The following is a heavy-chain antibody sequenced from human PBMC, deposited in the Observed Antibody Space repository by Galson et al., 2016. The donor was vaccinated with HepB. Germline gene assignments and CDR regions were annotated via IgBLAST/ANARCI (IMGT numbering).Heavy chain of an antibody. Sequence: SLRLSCADSEITFRTFCMSWVRQAPGQGLEWVANINQDGSEKYHVDSVKGRFTISRDNAEKSLFLQMNSLRAEDTAVYFCARGRRIRERGWYWFDPWGQGTLVTVSS. V-gene: IGHV3-7*04. CDR1: EITFRTFC. CDR3: ARGRRIRERGWYWFDP. D-gene: IGHD6-19*01. CDR2: INQDGSEK. J-gene: IGHJ5*02.